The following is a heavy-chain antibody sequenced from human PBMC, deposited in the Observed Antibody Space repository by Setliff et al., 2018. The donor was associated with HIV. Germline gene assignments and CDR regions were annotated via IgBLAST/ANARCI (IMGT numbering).Heavy chain of an antibody. Sequence: ASVKVSCKTSGYMFSLYGIHWLRQAPGQNLEWMGWINTETGNPMYAQGFKGRFVFSLDTSVSTAYLQISTLKTEDTAIYYCARVGSYWSTFDYWGQGALVTSPQ. CDR2: INTETGNP. V-gene: IGHV7-4-1*02. J-gene: IGHJ4*02. CDR3: ARVGSYWSTFDY. D-gene: IGHD1-26*01. CDR1: GYMFSLYG.